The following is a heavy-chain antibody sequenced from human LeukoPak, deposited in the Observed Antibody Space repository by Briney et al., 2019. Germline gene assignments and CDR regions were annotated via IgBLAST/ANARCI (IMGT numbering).Heavy chain of an antibody. CDR1: GFTLTSYA. Sequence: ESLRHSCAASGFTLTSYAMSWVRQAPGKGLEWVSAMSGSGDSTNYADSVKGRFTISRDNSKNTVYLQMNSLRADDTAVYYCTKDLRGWSNSWGQGTLVTVSS. V-gene: IGHV3-23*01. D-gene: IGHD5/OR15-5a*01. J-gene: IGHJ5*01. CDR3: TKDLRGWSNS. CDR2: MSGSGDST.